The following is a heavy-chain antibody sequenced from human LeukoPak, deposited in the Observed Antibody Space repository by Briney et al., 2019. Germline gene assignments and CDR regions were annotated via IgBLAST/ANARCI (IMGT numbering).Heavy chain of an antibody. Sequence: ASVKVSCKASGGTFSSYAISWVRQATGQGLEWMGWMNPNSGNTGYAQKFQGRVTMTRNTSISTAYMELSSLRSEDTAVYYCASARGVTTSDAFDIWGQGTMVTVSS. CDR3: ASARGVTTSDAFDI. J-gene: IGHJ3*02. D-gene: IGHD4-17*01. V-gene: IGHV1-8*02. CDR1: GGTFSSYA. CDR2: MNPNSGNT.